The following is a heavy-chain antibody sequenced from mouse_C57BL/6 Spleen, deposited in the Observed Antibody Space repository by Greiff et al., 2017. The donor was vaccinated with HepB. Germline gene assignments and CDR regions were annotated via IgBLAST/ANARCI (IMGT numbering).Heavy chain of an antibody. V-gene: IGHV5-17*01. Sequence: EVKLVESGGGLVKPGGSLKLSCAASGFTFSDYGMHWVRQAPEKGLEWVAYISSGSSTIYYADTVKGRFTISRDNAKNTLFLQMTSLRSEDTAMYYCARWDGYYGYYFDYWGQGTTLTVSS. J-gene: IGHJ2*01. CDR3: ARWDGYYGYYFDY. CDR2: ISSGSSTI. CDR1: GFTFSDYG. D-gene: IGHD2-3*01.